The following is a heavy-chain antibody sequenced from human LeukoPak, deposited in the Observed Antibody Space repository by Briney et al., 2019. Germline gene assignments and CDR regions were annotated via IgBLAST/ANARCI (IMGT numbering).Heavy chain of an antibody. Sequence: GRSLRLSCAASGFTFDDYAMHWVRQAPGKGLEWVSGISWNSGSIGYADSVKGRFTISRDNAKNSLYLQMNSLRAEDTALYYCAKTGGGYCSGGSCYSNYYMDVWSKGTTVTISS. CDR2: ISWNSGSI. CDR3: AKTGGGYCSGGSCYSNYYMDV. CDR1: GFTFDDYA. V-gene: IGHV3-9*01. D-gene: IGHD2-15*01. J-gene: IGHJ6*03.